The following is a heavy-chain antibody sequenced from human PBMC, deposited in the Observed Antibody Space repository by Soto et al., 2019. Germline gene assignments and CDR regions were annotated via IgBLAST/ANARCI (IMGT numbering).Heavy chain of an antibody. V-gene: IGHV3-23*01. Sequence: GGSLRLSCAASGFSFAGYAVAWVRQAPGKGLEWVAAVSGGGGSTYYADSVKGRFTISRDNSKHMVFLQMSNLRAGDTALYYCAKTETLNGYYSAFDFWGRGTRVTVSS. J-gene: IGHJ4*02. D-gene: IGHD3-22*01. CDR2: VSGGGGST. CDR1: GFSFAGYA. CDR3: AKTETLNGYYSAFDF.